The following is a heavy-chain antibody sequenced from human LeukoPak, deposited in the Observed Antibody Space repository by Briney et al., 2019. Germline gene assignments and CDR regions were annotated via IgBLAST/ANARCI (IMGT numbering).Heavy chain of an antibody. Sequence: GGSLRLSCAASGFTFSSYGMPWVRQAPGKGLEWVAVIWYDGSNKYYADSVKGRFTISRDNSKNTLYLQTNSLRAEDTAVYYCARGELVGAAPDYWGQGTLVTVSS. CDR2: IWYDGSNK. CDR1: GFTFSSYG. D-gene: IGHD1-26*01. CDR3: ARGELVGAAPDY. V-gene: IGHV3-33*01. J-gene: IGHJ4*02.